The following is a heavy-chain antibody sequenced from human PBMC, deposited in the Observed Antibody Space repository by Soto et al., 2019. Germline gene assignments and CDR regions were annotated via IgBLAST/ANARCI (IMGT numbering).Heavy chain of an antibody. J-gene: IGHJ4*02. D-gene: IGHD4-17*01. CDR2: VYYTGTT. V-gene: IGHV4-59*01. CDR3: ARGGTYGDYFDY. CDR1: GDSMSNNY. Sequence: SETLSLTCSVSGDSMSNNYWTWIRQSPGRGLEWIGYVYYTGTTKHNPSLRGRVALSIDRSKNHFSLNLTSVTAADTAVYYCARGGTYGDYFDYWGQGTLVTVSS.